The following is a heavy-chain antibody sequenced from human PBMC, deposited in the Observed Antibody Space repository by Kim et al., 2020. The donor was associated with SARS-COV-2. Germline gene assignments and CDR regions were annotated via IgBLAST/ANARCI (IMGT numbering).Heavy chain of an antibody. Sequence: PTLSGRVTVSVDTSKKQFSLMLSSVTAADTAVYYCARELGEEYASSRLDYWGQGTLVTVSS. CDR3: ARELGEEYASSRLDY. V-gene: IGHV4-31*02. J-gene: IGHJ4*02. D-gene: IGHD2-8*01.